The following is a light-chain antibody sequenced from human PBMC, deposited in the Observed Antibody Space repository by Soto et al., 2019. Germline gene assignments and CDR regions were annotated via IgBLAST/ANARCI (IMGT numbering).Light chain of an antibody. Sequence: EIVMTQSPVTLYVSPGERATLSCRASQSVTSNLAWYQQKPGQAPRLLIYGASTRATGIPARFSGSGSGTEFTLTISNLQSEDFAIYYCQQFNDWPRTFGQGTKV. CDR1: QSVTSN. V-gene: IGKV3-15*01. J-gene: IGKJ1*01. CDR2: GAS. CDR3: QQFNDWPRT.